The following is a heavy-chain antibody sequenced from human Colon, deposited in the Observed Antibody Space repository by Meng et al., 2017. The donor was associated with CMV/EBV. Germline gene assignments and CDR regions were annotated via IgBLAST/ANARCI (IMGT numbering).Heavy chain of an antibody. Sequence: SETLSLTCTVSGGSISSYYWSWIRQPPGKGLEWIGYIYYSGSTNYNPSLKSRVTISVDTSKNQFSLKLSSVTAADTAVYYCARVRERYCSGTGCSPLGGYGMDVWGQGTTVTVSS. J-gene: IGHJ6*02. CDR1: GGSISSYY. CDR2: IYYSGST. V-gene: IGHV4-59*12. D-gene: IGHD2-2*01. CDR3: ARVRERYCSGTGCSPLGGYGMDV.